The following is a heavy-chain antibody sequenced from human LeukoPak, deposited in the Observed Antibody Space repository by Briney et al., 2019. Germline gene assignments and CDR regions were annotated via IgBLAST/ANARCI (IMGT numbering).Heavy chain of an antibody. V-gene: IGHV4-34*01. CDR1: GGSFSGYY. J-gene: IGHJ6*03. CDR2: INHSGST. Sequence: SETLSLTCAVYGGSFSGYYWSRIRQPPGKGLEWIGEINHSGSTNYNPSLKSRVTISVDTSKNQFSLKLSSVTAADTAVYYCARASAVAGPKKRNYYYYMDVWGKGTTVTVSS. CDR3: ARASAVAGPKKRNYYYYMDV. D-gene: IGHD6-19*01.